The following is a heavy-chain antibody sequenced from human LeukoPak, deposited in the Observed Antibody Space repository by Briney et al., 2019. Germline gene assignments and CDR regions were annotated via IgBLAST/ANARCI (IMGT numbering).Heavy chain of an antibody. D-gene: IGHD2-15*01. CDR1: GGSISSGGYY. CDR3: ARELATYLDY. J-gene: IGHJ4*02. V-gene: IGHV4-31*03. Sequence: PSETLSLTCTVSGGSISSGGYYWSWIRQHPGKGLEWIGYIYYSGSTYYNPSLKSRVTISVDTSKNQFSLKLSSVAAADTAVYYCARELATYLDYWGQGTLVTVSS. CDR2: IYYSGST.